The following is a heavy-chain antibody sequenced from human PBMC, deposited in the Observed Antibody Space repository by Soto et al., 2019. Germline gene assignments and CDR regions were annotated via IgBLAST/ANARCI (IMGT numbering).Heavy chain of an antibody. Sequence: SVKGSCKASGGTLSRYTISWVRQAPGQGLEWRERIIPILGIENYAKKFQGRVTITRDTSASTAYMELSSLRSEDTALYSCARDLGGWPDYWGRGTLVTVSS. CDR3: ARDLGGWPDY. V-gene: IGHV1-69*02. J-gene: IGHJ4*02. CDR2: IIPILGIE. CDR1: GGTLSRYT.